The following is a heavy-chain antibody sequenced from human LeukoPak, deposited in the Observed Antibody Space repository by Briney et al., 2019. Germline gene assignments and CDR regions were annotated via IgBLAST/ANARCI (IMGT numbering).Heavy chain of an antibody. D-gene: IGHD4-17*01. Sequence: GGSLRLSCAASGFIFSKYWMSWVRQAPGKGLEWVANIKQDGGQIYYLDSVKGRFTVSRDNAKNSLYLQMNSLRAEDTAVYYCARLGARQMLEYWGQGTLVTVSS. V-gene: IGHV3-7*01. CDR2: IKQDGGQI. CDR3: ARLGARQMLEY. CDR1: GFIFSKYW. J-gene: IGHJ4*02.